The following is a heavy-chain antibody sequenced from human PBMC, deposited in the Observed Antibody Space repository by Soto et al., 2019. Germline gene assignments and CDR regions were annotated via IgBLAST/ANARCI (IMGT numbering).Heavy chain of an antibody. CDR1: GFTFSRYA. V-gene: IGHV3-23*01. CDR3: ATNNLFGSGTKDY. Sequence: EVQLLDSGGGLVQPGGSLRLSCAASGFTFSRYAMSWVRQAPGKGLEWVSAISGSGGSTYYADSVKGRFTISRDNSKNTLYLQMNSLRDEDKAVYYCATNNLFGSGTKDYWGPGTLVTVSS. CDR2: ISGSGGST. D-gene: IGHD3-10*01. J-gene: IGHJ4*02.